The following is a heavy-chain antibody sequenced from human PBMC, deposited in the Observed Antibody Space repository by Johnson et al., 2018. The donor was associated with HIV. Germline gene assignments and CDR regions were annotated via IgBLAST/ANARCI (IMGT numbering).Heavy chain of an antibody. Sequence: VQLVESGGGLVQPGGSLRPSCAASGFTFSSYAMSWVRQAPGKGPEWVSGISGTGDSTYYADSVKGRSTTPRDNSKNTLYVQLTSLSAEDTAVYYCASQVRGLWLGADAFDIWGQGTMVTVSS. CDR3: ASQVRGLWLGADAFDI. D-gene: IGHD3-10*01. J-gene: IGHJ3*02. CDR1: GFTFSSYA. V-gene: IGHV3-23*04. CDR2: ISGTGDST.